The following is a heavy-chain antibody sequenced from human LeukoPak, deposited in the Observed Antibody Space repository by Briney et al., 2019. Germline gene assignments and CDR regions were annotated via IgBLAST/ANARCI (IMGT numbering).Heavy chain of an antibody. J-gene: IGHJ4*02. V-gene: IGHV3-33*01. CDR3: ARDITMVWGIIEGMDY. CDR2: IWFDGSDK. D-gene: IGHD3-10*01. Sequence: GGSLRLSCVASGFTFSSYGMHWVRQAPGKGLEGVAVIWFDGSDKYYADSVKGRFTISRDNSKNSLYLQMNSLSAEDTAVYYCARDITMVWGIIEGMDYWGQGTLVTVSS. CDR1: GFTFSSYG.